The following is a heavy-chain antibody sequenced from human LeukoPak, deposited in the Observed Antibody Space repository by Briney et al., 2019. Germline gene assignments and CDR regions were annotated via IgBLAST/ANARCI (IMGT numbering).Heavy chain of an antibody. V-gene: IGHV1-24*01. CDR3: AREPLYSGWYSLASFWIGYYFDY. D-gene: IGHD6-19*01. CDR1: GYTLTELS. J-gene: IGHJ4*02. CDR2: FDPEDGET. Sequence: ASVKVSCKVSGYTLTELSMHWVRQAPGKGLEWMGGFDPEDGETIYAQKFQGRVTMTEDTSTDTAYMELSSLRSEDTAVYYCAREPLYSGWYSLASFWIGYYFDYWGQGTLVTVSS.